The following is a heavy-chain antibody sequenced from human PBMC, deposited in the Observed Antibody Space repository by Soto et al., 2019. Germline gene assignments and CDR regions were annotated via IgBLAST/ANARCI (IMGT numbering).Heavy chain of an antibody. Sequence: EVQLLESGGGLVQPGGSLRLSCAASGFTFSSYAMSWVRQAPGKGLEWVSAISGSGGSTYYADSVKGRFTISRDNSKNTLYLQMNSLRAEDTAVYYRAKIPITIFGVVIIPYYYYMDVWGKGTTVTVSS. J-gene: IGHJ6*03. CDR1: GFTFSSYA. D-gene: IGHD3-3*01. CDR2: ISGSGGST. CDR3: AKIPITIFGVVIIPYYYYMDV. V-gene: IGHV3-23*01.